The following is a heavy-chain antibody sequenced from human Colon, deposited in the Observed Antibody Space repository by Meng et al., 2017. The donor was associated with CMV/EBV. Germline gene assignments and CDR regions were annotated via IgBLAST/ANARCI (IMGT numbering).Heavy chain of an antibody. CDR3: AKVPRVGDPDSDPDD. CDR2: ISTAGNGP. J-gene: IGHJ4*02. CDR1: GFTFRSYG. V-gene: IGHV3-23*03. Sequence: GESLKISCAASGFTFRSYGMSWVRQAPGKGLQWVSVISTAGNGPEYADSVKGRFTISRDNSKNTVYLQMNSLRVDDTAIYYCAKVPRVGDPDSDPDDWGQGTPVTVSS. D-gene: IGHD4-17*01.